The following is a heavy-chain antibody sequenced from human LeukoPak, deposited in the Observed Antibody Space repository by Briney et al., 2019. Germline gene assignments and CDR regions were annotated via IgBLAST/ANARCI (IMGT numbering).Heavy chain of an antibody. J-gene: IGHJ4*02. V-gene: IGHV4-59*08. CDR3: ARARAAVYYFDY. CDR2: IYYSGST. Sequence: SETLSLTCTVSGGSISTYYWSWTRQPPGKGLEWIGYIYYSGSTNYNPSLKSRVTISVDTSKNQFSLKLNSVTAADTAVYYCARARAAVYYFDYWGQGTLVTVSS. D-gene: IGHD6-13*01. CDR1: GGSISTYY.